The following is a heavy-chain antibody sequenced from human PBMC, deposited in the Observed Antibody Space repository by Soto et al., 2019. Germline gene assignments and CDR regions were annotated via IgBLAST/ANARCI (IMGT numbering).Heavy chain of an antibody. V-gene: IGHV1-69*01. J-gene: IGHJ5*02. D-gene: IGHD2-15*01. CDR1: GGTFSSYA. CDR3: ARDSLVVVAATPRWFDP. CDR2: IIPMFGTA. Sequence: QVQLVQSGAEVKKPGSSVKVSCKSSGGTFSSYAFSWVRQAPGQGLEWMGGIIPMFGTANYAQKFQGRVTITADESTSTAYMELSSLRVEDTAVYYCARDSLVVVAATPRWFDPWGQGTLVTVSS.